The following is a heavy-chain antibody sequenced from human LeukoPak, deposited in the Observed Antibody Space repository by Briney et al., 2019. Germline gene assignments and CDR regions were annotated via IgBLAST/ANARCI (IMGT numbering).Heavy chain of an antibody. CDR1: GFSLNTRGVG. J-gene: IGHJ3*01. Sequence: ESGPTLVNPTETLTLTCTFSGFSLNTRGVGVGWIRQPPGKALEWLALIYWNDDKRYRPSLKSRLTITKDTSKNQVVHTMTNMDPVDTATYYCARIKIAGDYGRRAFDVWGQGTMVTVSS. D-gene: IGHD4-17*01. CDR3: ARIKIAGDYGRRAFDV. V-gene: IGHV2-5*01. CDR2: IYWNDDK.